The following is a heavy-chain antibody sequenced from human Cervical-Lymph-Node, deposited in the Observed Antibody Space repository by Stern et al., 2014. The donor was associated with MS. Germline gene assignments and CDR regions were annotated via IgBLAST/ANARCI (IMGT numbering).Heavy chain of an antibody. J-gene: IGHJ4*02. CDR1: GFTFSAHG. CDR3: ARGLYYFDY. V-gene: IGHV3-33*01. Sequence: VQLVESGGGVVQPGRSLRLSCAASGFTFSAHGMHWVRQAPGKGLEWVAAIWYDGSSKYCADSVKGRFTISRDNSKNTLYLQLNSLRAEDTAVFYCARGLYYFDYWGRGALVTVSS. CDR2: IWYDGSSK.